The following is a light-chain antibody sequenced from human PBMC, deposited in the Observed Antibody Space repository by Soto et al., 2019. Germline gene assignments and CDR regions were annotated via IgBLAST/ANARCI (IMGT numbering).Light chain of an antibody. CDR1: QTISSW. Sequence: DIQMTQSPSTLSGSVGDRVTITCRASQTISSWLAWYQQKPGKAPKLLIYKASTLKSGVPSRFSGSESGTEFTLTISSLQPDDFATYYCQHYNSYSAAFGQGTKVELK. CDR2: KAS. CDR3: QHYNSYSAA. J-gene: IGKJ1*01. V-gene: IGKV1-5*03.